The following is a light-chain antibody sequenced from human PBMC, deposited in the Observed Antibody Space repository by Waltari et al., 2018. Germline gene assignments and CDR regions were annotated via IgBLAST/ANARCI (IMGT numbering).Light chain of an antibody. V-gene: IGLV4-69*01. CDR2: LNSDGSH. CDR3: QTWGSGIVT. CDR1: PGHRDFA. Sequence: QPVLTQSPTASASLGASVKLTCPLSPGHRDFAIACPQQQPERGPRYLMKLNSDGSHTKGGEIPDRFSASSSGAERYLIISSLQSENEDAYYCQTWGSGIVTFGGGTQLTV. J-gene: IGLJ2*01.